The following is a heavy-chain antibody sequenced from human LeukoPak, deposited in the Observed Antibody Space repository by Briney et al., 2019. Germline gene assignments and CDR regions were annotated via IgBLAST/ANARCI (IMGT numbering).Heavy chain of an antibody. CDR3: AKDYSSGWYRYAFDI. D-gene: IGHD6-19*01. V-gene: IGHV3-7*01. CDR2: INPDGSEK. CDR1: GFTFRTSW. Sequence: TGGSLRLSCGASGFTFRTSWMNWVRQAPGKGLEWVASINPDGSEKYSVDSVKGRFTISRDNAKNSLYLQMNSLRAEDTAVYYCAKDYSSGWYRYAFDIWGQGTMVTVSS. J-gene: IGHJ3*02.